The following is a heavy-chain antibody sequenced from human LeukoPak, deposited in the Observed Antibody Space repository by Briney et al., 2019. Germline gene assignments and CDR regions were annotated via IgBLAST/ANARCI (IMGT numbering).Heavy chain of an antibody. J-gene: IGHJ3*02. D-gene: IGHD3-16*01. CDR3: PSGDDYVWGRTPHDAFDI. CDR1: GYTFTGYY. Sequence: ASVKVSCKASGYTFTGYYMHWVRQAPGQGLEWMGWINPNSGGTNYAQKFQGRVTMTRDTSISTAYMELSRLRSDDTAVYYCPSGDDYVWGRTPHDAFDIWGQGTMVTVSS. V-gene: IGHV1-2*02. CDR2: INPNSGGT.